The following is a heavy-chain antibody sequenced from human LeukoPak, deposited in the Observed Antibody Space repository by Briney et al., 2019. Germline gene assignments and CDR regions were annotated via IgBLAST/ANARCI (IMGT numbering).Heavy chain of an antibody. D-gene: IGHD3-3*01. CDR2: ISSSGSTI. Sequence: GGSLRPSCAASGFTFSDYYMSWIRQAPGKGLEWVSYISSSGSTIYYADSVKGRFTISRDNAKTSLYLQMNSLRAEDTAVYYCARTYYDFWSGYPDYWGQGTLVTVSS. V-gene: IGHV3-11*01. CDR1: GFTFSDYY. CDR3: ARTYYDFWSGYPDY. J-gene: IGHJ4*02.